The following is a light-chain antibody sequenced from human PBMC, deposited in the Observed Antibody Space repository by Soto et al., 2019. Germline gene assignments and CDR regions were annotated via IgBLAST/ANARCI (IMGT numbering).Light chain of an antibody. J-gene: IGLJ2*01. CDR2: EVS. Sequence: QSALTQPASVSGSPGQSITISCTGTSSDVGAYNFVSWYQQHPGKAPKLIIHEVSNRPSGVSNRFSGSRSGNTASLTVSGLQAEDEADYYCSSFAGSPVVFGGGTKLTVL. CDR3: SSFAGSPVV. V-gene: IGLV2-14*01. CDR1: SSDVGAYNF.